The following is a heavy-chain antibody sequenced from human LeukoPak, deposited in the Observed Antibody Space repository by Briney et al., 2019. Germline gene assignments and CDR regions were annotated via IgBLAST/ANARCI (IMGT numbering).Heavy chain of an antibody. CDR2: ISYDGSNK. CDR1: GFTFSSYA. D-gene: IGHD5-24*01. V-gene: IGHV3-30-3*01. CDR3: ARDCRDGYKWGAFDI. J-gene: IGHJ3*02. Sequence: GGSLRLSCAASGFTFSSYAMHWVRQAPGKGLEWVAVISYDGSNKYYADSVKGRFTIFRDNSKNTLYLQMNSLRAEDTAVYYCARDCRDGYKWGAFDIWGQGTMVTVSS.